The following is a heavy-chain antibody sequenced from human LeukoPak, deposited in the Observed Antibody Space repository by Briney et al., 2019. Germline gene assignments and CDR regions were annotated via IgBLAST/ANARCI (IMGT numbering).Heavy chain of an antibody. CDR3: ARVPPYRAFDI. CDR2: INWNGGST. J-gene: IGHJ3*02. Sequence: GGSLRLSCAASGFTFSSYSMNWVRQAPGKGLEWVSGINWNGGSTGYADSVKGRFTISRDNAKNSLYLQMNNLRAEDTAVYYCARVPPYRAFDIWGQGTMVTVSS. V-gene: IGHV3-20*04. CDR1: GFTFSSYS.